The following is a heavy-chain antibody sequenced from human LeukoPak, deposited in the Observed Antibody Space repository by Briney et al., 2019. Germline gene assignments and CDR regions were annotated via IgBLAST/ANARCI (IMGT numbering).Heavy chain of an antibody. CDR1: GFTFSSYA. CDR2: ISATSNSI. CDR3: ARGGYHYDSSGYDYNWFDP. J-gene: IGHJ5*02. Sequence: PGGSLRLSCAASGFTFSSYAMSWVRQAPGKGLEWVSYISATSNSISYADSVKGRFTISRDNAKNSLYLQVNSLRADDTAVYYCARGGYHYDSSGYDYNWFDPWGQGTLVIVSS. V-gene: IGHV3-48*04. D-gene: IGHD3-22*01.